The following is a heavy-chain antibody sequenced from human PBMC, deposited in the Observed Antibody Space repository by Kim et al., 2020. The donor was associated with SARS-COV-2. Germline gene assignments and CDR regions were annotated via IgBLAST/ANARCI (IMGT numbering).Heavy chain of an antibody. D-gene: IGHD2-2*01. Sequence: SVKVSCKASGGTFSSYAISWVRQAPGQGLEWMGRIIPILGIANYAQKFQGRVTITADKSTSTAYMELSSLRSEDTAVYYCARVGAMPRGMDVWGQGTTVTVSS. J-gene: IGHJ6*02. V-gene: IGHV1-69*04. CDR3: ARVGAMPRGMDV. CDR1: GGTFSSYA. CDR2: IIPILGIA.